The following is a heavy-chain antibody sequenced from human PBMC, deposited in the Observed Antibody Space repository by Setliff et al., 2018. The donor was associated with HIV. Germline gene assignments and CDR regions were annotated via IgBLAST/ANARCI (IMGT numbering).Heavy chain of an antibody. V-gene: IGHV3-74*03. D-gene: IGHD6-13*01. CDR2: INNDGRKT. Sequence: PGGSLRLSCTASGFTFSASWMTWVRQAPGKGLVWVSHINNDGRKTTYADSVKGRFTVSRDNSKNTLYLQMNSLRPEDTALYYCAKDRLLDGSSWYYLDYWGQGTLVTVSS. CDR3: AKDRLLDGSSWYYLDY. J-gene: IGHJ4*02. CDR1: GFTFSASW.